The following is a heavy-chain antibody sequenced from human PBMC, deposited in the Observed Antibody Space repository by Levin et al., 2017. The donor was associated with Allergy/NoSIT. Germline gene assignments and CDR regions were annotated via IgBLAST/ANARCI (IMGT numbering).Heavy chain of an antibody. J-gene: IGHJ3*02. CDR1: GGSISSSSYY. CDR2: IYYSGST. D-gene: IGHD6-13*01. CDR3: ARLFPYSSSWREAFDI. V-gene: IGHV4-39*01. Sequence: SETLSLTCTVSGGSISSSSYYWGWIRQPPGKGLEWIGSIYYSGSTYYNPSLKSRVTISVDTSKNQFSLKLSSVTAADTAVYYCARLFPYSSSWREAFDIWGQGTMVTVSS.